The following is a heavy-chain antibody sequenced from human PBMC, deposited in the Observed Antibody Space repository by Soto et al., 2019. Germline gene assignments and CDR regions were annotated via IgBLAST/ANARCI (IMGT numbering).Heavy chain of an antibody. CDR2: SHQSGRT. Sequence: QVQLQESGPGLVKPSETLSLTCTVSGDSMSSSNWWNWVRQIPGKGLQWIGESHQSGRTNYNPSLKSRVTISVDESKNRFSLDLNSVTAADTGVYFCARSEATVLDSWGQGTLVSVSS. D-gene: IGHD4-17*01. CDR1: GDSMSSSNW. J-gene: IGHJ4*02. V-gene: IGHV4-4*02. CDR3: ARSEATVLDS.